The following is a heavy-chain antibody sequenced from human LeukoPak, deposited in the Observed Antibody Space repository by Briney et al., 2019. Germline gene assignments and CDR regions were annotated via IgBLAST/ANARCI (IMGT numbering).Heavy chain of an antibody. V-gene: IGHV1-18*01. J-gene: IGHJ4*02. Sequence: GASVKVSCKASGYTFTSYGISWVRQAPGQGLEWMGWIGAYNGNTNYAQKLQGRVTMTTDTSTSTAYMELRSLRSDDTAVYYCARGPMEYCSGGSCSLLFDYWGQGTLVTVSS. D-gene: IGHD2-15*01. CDR2: IGAYNGNT. CDR3: ARGPMEYCSGGSCSLLFDY. CDR1: GYTFTSYG.